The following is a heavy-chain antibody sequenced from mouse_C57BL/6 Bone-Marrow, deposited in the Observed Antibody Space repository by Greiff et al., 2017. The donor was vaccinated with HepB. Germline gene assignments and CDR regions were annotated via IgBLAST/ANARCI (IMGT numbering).Heavy chain of an antibody. CDR1: GYTFTSYW. J-gene: IGHJ3*01. Sequence: QVQLQQPGAELVKPGASVKLSCKASGYTFTSYWMHWVQQRPGQGLEWIGMIHPDSGSTNYTEKFKSKATLTADKSSSTAYLQLSSLTSADSAVDYCAKSRKRWLAYWGQGTLVTVSA. D-gene: IGHD3-3*01. CDR3: AKSRKRWLAY. V-gene: IGHV1-64*01. CDR2: IHPDSGST.